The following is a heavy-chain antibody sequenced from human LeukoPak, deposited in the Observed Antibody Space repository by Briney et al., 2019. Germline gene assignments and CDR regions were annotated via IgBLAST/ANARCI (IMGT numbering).Heavy chain of an antibody. Sequence: SETLSLTCAVYGGSFSGYYWSWIRQPPGKGLEWIGEINHSGSINYNPSLKSRVTISVDTSKNQFSLKLSSVTAADTAVYYCARLIYPDAFDIWGQGTMVTVSS. CDR2: INHSGSI. V-gene: IGHV4-34*01. CDR1: GGSFSGYY. D-gene: IGHD2-2*02. CDR3: ARLIYPDAFDI. J-gene: IGHJ3*02.